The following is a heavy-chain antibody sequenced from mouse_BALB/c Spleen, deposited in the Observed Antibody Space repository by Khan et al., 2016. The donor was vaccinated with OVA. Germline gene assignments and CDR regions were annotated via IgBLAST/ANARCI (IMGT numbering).Heavy chain of an antibody. Sequence: EVQLQESGGGLVQPGGSLKLSCAASGFTFSSYTMSWVRQTPEKRLEWVAYISNGGGSTYYPDTVKGRFTISRDTAKNTLYLQMSSLKSEDTAMYYCARQGDYAYYFDYWGQGTTLTVSS. D-gene: IGHD2-4*01. CDR1: GFTFSSYT. J-gene: IGHJ2*01. CDR2: ISNGGGST. CDR3: ARQGDYAYYFDY. V-gene: IGHV5-12-2*01.